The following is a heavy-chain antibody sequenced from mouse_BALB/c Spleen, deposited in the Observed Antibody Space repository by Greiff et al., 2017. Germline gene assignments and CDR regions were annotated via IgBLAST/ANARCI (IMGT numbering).Heavy chain of an antibody. D-gene: IGHD1-2*01. Sequence: QVQLQQSGAELVKPGASVKLSCKASGYTFTSYWMHWVKQRPGQGLEWIGEINPSNGRTNYNEKFKSKATLTVDKSSSTAYMQLSSLTSEDSAVYYCARRYYGYYAMDYWGQGTSVTVSS. J-gene: IGHJ4*01. CDR1: GYTFTSYW. CDR3: ARRYYGYYAMDY. CDR2: INPSNGRT. V-gene: IGHV1S81*02.